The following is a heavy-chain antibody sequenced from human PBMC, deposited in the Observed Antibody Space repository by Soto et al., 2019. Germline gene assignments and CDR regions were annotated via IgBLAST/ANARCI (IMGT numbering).Heavy chain of an antibody. CDR3: ARTMPGYHYYYYGMDV. J-gene: IGHJ6*02. V-gene: IGHV1-69*01. CDR1: GGTFRSYA. Sequence: QVQLVQSGAEVKKPGSSVKVSCKASGGTFRSYAISWVRQAPGQGLEWMGGIIPIFGTANYAQKFQGRVTINEDESTSTAYMELSSLRSADTAVYYCARTMPGYHYYYYGMDVWGQGTTVTVSS. D-gene: IGHD3-9*01. CDR2: IIPIFGTA.